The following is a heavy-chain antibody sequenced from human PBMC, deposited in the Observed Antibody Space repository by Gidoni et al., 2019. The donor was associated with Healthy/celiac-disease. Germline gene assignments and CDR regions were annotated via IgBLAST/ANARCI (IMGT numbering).Heavy chain of an antibody. CDR3: ARVPLMLGGAFDI. J-gene: IGHJ3*02. Sequence: EVKLVESGGGLVQPGGSLRLSCAASGFTFSSYWMQWVRQAPGKGLVWVSRINSDGSSTSYADSVKGRFTISRDNAKNTLYLQMNSLRAEDTAVYYCARVPLMLGGAFDIWGQGTMVTVSS. CDR2: INSDGSST. D-gene: IGHD2-8*01. CDR1: GFTFSSYW. V-gene: IGHV3-74*01.